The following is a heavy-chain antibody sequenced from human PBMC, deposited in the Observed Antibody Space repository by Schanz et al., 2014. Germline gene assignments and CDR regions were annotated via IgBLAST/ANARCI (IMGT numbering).Heavy chain of an antibody. CDR1: GFTFSSYA. Sequence: EVQLLDSGGGLVQPGGSLRLSCAASGFTFSSYAMRWVRQAPGKGLEWVSTISASGGSTYYADSVKGRFTISRDNSKNILYLQRNSLRAEYTAVYYCAKARRKSNCSGGRCFHYSYYGMDVWGQGTTVTVSS. V-gene: IGHV3-23*01. CDR3: AKARRKSNCSGGRCFHYSYYGMDV. D-gene: IGHD2-15*01. J-gene: IGHJ6*02. CDR2: ISASGGST.